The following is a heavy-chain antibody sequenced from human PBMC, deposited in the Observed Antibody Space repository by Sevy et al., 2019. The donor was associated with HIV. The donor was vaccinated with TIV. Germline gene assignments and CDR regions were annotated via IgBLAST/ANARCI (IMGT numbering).Heavy chain of an antibody. V-gene: IGHV3-23*01. CDR1: GFTFSSYA. J-gene: IGHJ4*02. D-gene: IGHD3-22*01. Sequence: EGSLRLSFAASGFTFSSYAMSWVRQAPGKELEWVSAIRGSGGSTYYADSVKGRFTISRDNSKNTLYLQMNSLRAEDTAVYYCAKFYDSSGYCDYWGQGTLVTVSS. CDR3: AKFYDSSGYCDY. CDR2: IRGSGGST.